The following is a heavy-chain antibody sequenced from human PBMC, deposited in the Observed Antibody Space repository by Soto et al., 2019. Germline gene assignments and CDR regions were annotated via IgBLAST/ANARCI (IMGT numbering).Heavy chain of an antibody. D-gene: IGHD1-26*01. J-gene: IGHJ5*02. CDR2: INHSGST. V-gene: IGHV4-34*01. CDR1: GGSFSGYY. Sequence: QVQLQQWGAGLLKPSETLSLTYAVYGGSFSGYYWSWIRQPPGKGLEWIGEINHSGSTNYNPSLKSRVTISVDTSKNQFSLRLSSVTAADTAVYYCANVGATNWFDPWGQGTLVTVSS. CDR3: ANVGATNWFDP.